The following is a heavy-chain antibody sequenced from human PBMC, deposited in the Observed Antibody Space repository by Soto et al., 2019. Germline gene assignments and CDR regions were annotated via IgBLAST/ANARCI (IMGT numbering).Heavy chain of an antibody. V-gene: IGHV3-53*01. CDR2: IYSGGST. J-gene: IGHJ4*02. CDR1: GFTVSSNY. CDR3: ARVRGGYYPFDY. D-gene: IGHD3-3*01. Sequence: GGSPRLSCAASGFTVSSNYMSWVRQAPGKGLEWVSVIYSGGSTYYADSVKGRFTISRDNSKNTLYLQMNSLRAEDTAVYYCARVRGGYYPFDYWGQGTLVTVSS.